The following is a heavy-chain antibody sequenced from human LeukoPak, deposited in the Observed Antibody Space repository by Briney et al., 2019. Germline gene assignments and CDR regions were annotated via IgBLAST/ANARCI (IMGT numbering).Heavy chain of an antibody. CDR3: AREGTALFYGMDV. CDR1: GFTFSSYW. J-gene: IGHJ6*02. CDR2: IKQDGSEK. Sequence: GGSLRLSCAASGFTFSSYWMSWVRQAPGKGLEWVANIKQDGSEKYYVDSVKGRFTISRDNAKNSLYLQMNSLRAEDTAVYYCAREGTALFYGMDVWGRGTTVTVSS. V-gene: IGHV3-7*01. D-gene: IGHD5-18*01.